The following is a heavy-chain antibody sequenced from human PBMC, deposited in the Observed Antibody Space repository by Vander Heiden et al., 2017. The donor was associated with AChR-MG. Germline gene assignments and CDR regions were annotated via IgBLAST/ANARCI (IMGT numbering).Heavy chain of an antibody. CDR3: ARDSALRVGAFDI. V-gene: IGHV3-33*01. J-gene: IGHJ3*02. D-gene: IGHD1-26*01. Sequence: QVQLVESGGGVVQPGRSLRIPCAASGFTLSRYGMDWVRQARGKGLEWVAVIWYDGSNKYYADSVKGRFTISRDNSKNTLYLQMNSLRAEDTAVYYCARDSALRVGAFDIWGQGTMVTVSS. CDR1: GFTLSRYG. CDR2: IWYDGSNK.